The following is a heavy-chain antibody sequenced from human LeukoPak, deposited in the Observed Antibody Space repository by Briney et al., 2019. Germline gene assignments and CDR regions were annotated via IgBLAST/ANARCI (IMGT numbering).Heavy chain of an antibody. CDR3: ARFYYDSSGYYWGHAFDI. V-gene: IGHV1-18*01. J-gene: IGHJ3*02. D-gene: IGHD3-22*01. CDR1: GYTFTSYG. Sequence: ASVKVSCKASGYTFTSYGISWVRQAPGQGLEWMGWISAYNGNTNYAQKLQGRVTMTTDTSTSTAYMELRSLRSDDTAVYYCARFYYDSSGYYWGHAFDIWGQVTMVTVSS. CDR2: ISAYNGNT.